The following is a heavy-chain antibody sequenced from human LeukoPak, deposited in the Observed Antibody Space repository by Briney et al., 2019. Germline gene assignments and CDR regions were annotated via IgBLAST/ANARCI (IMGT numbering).Heavy chain of an antibody. CDR1: GYTFTTFY. D-gene: IGHD3-22*01. V-gene: IGHV1-46*01. CDR3: ARGSYYDSSGYYYASAFDI. Sequence: GASVKVSCKASGYTFTTFYIHWVRQAPGQGLEWMGMINPNGGSTTYSQKFQGRVTMTRDTSISTAYMELSGLRSEDTAVYYCARGSYYDSSGYYYASAFDIWGQGTMVTVSS. J-gene: IGHJ3*02. CDR2: INPNGGST.